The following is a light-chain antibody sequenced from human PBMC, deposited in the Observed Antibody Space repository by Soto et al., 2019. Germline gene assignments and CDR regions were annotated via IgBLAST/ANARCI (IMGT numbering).Light chain of an antibody. CDR1: QSVSSGY. Sequence: EIVLTQSPGTLSLSPGERATLSCRASQSVSSGYLAWYQQKPGQAPSLLIYGASSRATGIPDRFSGSGSGTDFTLTISRLEPEDFAVYYCQQYGSSETFGQGTKLEIK. CDR2: GAS. J-gene: IGKJ2*01. V-gene: IGKV3-20*01. CDR3: QQYGSSET.